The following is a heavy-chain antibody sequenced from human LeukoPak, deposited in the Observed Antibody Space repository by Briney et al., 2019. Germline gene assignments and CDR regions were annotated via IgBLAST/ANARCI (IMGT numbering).Heavy chain of an antibody. CDR1: GYTFTAYY. CDR2: INPSAGST. D-gene: IGHD5-12*01. Sequence: GASVKVSCKASGYTFTAYYMHWVRQAPGHGLGWMGIINPSAGSTTYAQKFQGRVAMTRDTSTSTVYVELSSLRSEDTAVYYCARDRRYNDYDYCFDSWGQGTLVTVSS. V-gene: IGHV1-46*01. CDR3: ARDRRYNDYDYCFDS. J-gene: IGHJ4*02.